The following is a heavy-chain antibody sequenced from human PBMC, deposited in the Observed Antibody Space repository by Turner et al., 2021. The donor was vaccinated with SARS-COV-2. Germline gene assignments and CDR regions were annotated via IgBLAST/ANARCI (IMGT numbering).Heavy chain of an antibody. CDR3: VRGGVKMSTIYWYFDL. V-gene: IGHV3-30*03. D-gene: IGHD1-26*01. Sequence: QVQLLESGGDVVPPGRSLRLSCTASGFPFSSYPMHWVRQAPGKGLEWVAVISYAGDNTKYADSVKGRFTVSRDTSKSTLFLQINSLKSEDTAVYYCVRGGVKMSTIYWYFDLWGRGTLVTVSS. CDR2: ISYAGDNT. CDR1: GFPFSSYP. J-gene: IGHJ2*01.